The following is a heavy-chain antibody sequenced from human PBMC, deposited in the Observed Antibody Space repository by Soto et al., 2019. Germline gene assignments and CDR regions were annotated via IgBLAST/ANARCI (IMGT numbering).Heavy chain of an antibody. CDR2: IWKDGNNK. D-gene: IGHD5-12*01. V-gene: IGHV3-33*01. J-gene: IGHJ3*02. CDR1: GFTVSNYG. CDR3: ARGEAWMDEAFDI. Sequence: QVQLVESGGGVVQPGQSLGLSCAASGFTVSNYGMHWVRQAPGKGLEWVAVIWKDGNNKYYRDSVKGRFTISRDNSKNTLELQRSSLRGEDTAVYYCARGEAWMDEAFDIWGQGTMVTVSS.